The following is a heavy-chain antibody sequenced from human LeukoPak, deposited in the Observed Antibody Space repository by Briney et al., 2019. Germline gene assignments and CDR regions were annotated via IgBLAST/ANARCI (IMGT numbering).Heavy chain of an antibody. CDR3: ARHIGGGIEDMDV. CDR2: IYVTGN. J-gene: IGHJ6*03. Sequence: SETLSLTCTVSGGSIGTYYWSWVRQSPGKGLEWIGYIYVTGNRYNPYLQSRVTISVDTSRNQFFLKMSSVTAADTVVYYCARHIGGGIEDMDVWGKGTKVTVSS. D-gene: IGHD3-16*02. V-gene: IGHV4-59*08. CDR1: GGSIGTYY.